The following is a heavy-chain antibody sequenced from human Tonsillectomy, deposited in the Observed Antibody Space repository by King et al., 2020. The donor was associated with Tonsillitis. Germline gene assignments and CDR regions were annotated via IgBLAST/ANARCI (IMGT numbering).Heavy chain of an antibody. CDR1: GFTFGDYA. V-gene: IGHV3-49*05. D-gene: IGHD3-16*01. CDR2: IRSKAYGGTT. CDR3: TIRSYGYYFDS. Sequence: VQLVESGGGLVKPGRSLRLSCTASGFTFGDYAMSWFRQAPGKGLEWVGFIRSKAYGGTTEYAASVKGRFTISRDDSKSIAYLQMNRLKTEDSAVYYCTIRSYGYYFDSWGQGTLVTVSS. J-gene: IGHJ4*02.